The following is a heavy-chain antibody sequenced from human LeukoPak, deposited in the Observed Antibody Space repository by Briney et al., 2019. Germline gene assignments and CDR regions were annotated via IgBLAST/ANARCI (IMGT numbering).Heavy chain of an antibody. CDR1: GFTFSVYG. V-gene: IGHV3-30*03. CDR2: ISYDGSNK. J-gene: IGHJ4*02. Sequence: PGRSLRLSCAASGFTFSVYGMHWVRQAPGKGLEWVAVISYDGSNKYYADSVKGRFTISRDNSKNTLYLQMNSLRAEDTAVYYCARGGMITFGGVIGDYWGQGTLVTVSS. D-gene: IGHD3-16*02. CDR3: ARGGMITFGGVIGDY.